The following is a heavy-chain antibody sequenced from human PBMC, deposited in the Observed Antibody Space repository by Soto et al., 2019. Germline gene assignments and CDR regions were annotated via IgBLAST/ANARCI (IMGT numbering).Heavy chain of an antibody. CDR1: GFTFSTYG. D-gene: IGHD6-19*01. Sequence: QVQLVESGGGVVQPGRSLRLSCAASGFTFSTYGMHWVRQAPGKGLDWVALIWYDGSRTYYAKSVKGRFTISRDNSKNTLFLQMNSLRVEDTAVYYCAREQIGVAGSTYDYWGQGTLVTVSS. V-gene: IGHV3-33*01. CDR2: IWYDGSRT. J-gene: IGHJ4*02. CDR3: AREQIGVAGSTYDY.